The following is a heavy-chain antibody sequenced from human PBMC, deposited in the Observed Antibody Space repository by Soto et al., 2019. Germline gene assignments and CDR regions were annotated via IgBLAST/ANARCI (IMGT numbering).Heavy chain of an antibody. V-gene: IGHV3-43*01. CDR3: AKETYYYDSSGYSRYYYGMDV. D-gene: IGHD3-22*01. CDR2: ISWDGGST. Sequence: GGSLRLSCAASGFTFDDYTMHWVRQAPGKGLEWVSLISWDGGSTYYADSVKGRFTISRDNSKNSLYLQMNSLRTEDTALYYCAKETYYYDSSGYSRYYYGMDVWGQGTTVTVSS. J-gene: IGHJ6*02. CDR1: GFTFDDYT.